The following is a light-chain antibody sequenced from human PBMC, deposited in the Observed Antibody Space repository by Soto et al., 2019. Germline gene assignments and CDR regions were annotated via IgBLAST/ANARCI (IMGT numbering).Light chain of an antibody. CDR1: QSVIDNY. J-gene: IGKJ4*01. CDR2: GGS. V-gene: IGKV3-20*01. CDR3: KQFGGSPRVS. Sequence: EIVLTQSPGALSLSPEERATLSCRASQSVIDNYLAWYQQKPGQAPRLLIYGGSVRASGIPDRFSGSGSGADFTLTVSRLEPDGSAVTYCKQFGGSPRVSFGGGTKVEIK.